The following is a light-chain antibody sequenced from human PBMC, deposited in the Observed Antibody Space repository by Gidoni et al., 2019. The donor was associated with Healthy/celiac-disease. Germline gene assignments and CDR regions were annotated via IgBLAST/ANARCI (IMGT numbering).Light chain of an antibody. CDR1: QSISSY. CDR3: QQSYSTPRT. J-gene: IGKJ2*01. Sequence: DIQMTQSPSSLSASVGDRVTITCRASQSISSYVNWYQQKPGKATKLLIDAASSLQSGVPSRCSGSGAGKDFTLTSSSLQPEDFATYYWQQSYSTPRTFGQGTKLEIK. V-gene: IGKV1-39*01. CDR2: AAS.